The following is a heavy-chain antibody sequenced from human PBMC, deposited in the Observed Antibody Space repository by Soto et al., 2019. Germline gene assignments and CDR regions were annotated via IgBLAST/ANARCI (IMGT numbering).Heavy chain of an antibody. CDR1: GFTFSSYS. V-gene: IGHV3-48*01. D-gene: IGHD2-2*01. CDR2: ISSSSSTI. CDR3: ARVKEGSTSPADYYYYMDV. Sequence: EVQLVESGGGLVQPGGSLRLSCAASGFTFSSYSMNWVRQAPGKGLEWVSYISSSSSTIYYADSVKGRFTISRDNPKKNLYLLINSLRADDEAVYYCARVKEGSTSPADYYYYMDVWGKGTTVTVSS. J-gene: IGHJ6*03.